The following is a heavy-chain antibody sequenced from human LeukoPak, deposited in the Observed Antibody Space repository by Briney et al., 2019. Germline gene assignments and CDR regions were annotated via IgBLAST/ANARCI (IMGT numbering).Heavy chain of an antibody. D-gene: IGHD4-17*01. CDR3: ARRGESTRYGDYRFDF. CDR1: GFTFGNYA. V-gene: IGHV3-23*01. J-gene: IGHJ4*02. Sequence: GGSLRLSCAASGFTFGNYAMSWVRQAPGKGLEWVSDINSSSGNTYYAPHSVKGRFAISRDNSKNKLYLQMSSVRAEATAIYYCARRGESTRYGDYRFDFWGQRDMVTVSS. CDR2: INSSSGNT.